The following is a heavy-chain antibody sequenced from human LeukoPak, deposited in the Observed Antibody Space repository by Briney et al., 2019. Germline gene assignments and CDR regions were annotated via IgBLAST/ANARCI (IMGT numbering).Heavy chain of an antibody. Sequence: PGGSLRLSCVASGFSFSDHWMNWFRQAPGKGLEWVATIKKDGSQQYYVDSMKGRFTISRDNAKNPVYLQISSLRPEDTAVYYCARDVGWLQSDYWGQGTLVTVSS. D-gene: IGHD5-24*01. J-gene: IGHJ4*02. CDR3: ARDVGWLQSDY. CDR1: GFSFSDHW. V-gene: IGHV3-7*01. CDR2: IKKDGSQQ.